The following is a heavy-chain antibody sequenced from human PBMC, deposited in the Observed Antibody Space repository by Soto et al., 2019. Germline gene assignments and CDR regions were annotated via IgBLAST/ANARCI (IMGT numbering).Heavy chain of an antibody. J-gene: IGHJ2*01. V-gene: IGHV4-30-2*01. D-gene: IGHD6-6*01. CDR2: IHHSGST. Sequence: QLQLQESGSGLVKPSQTLSLTCAVSGGSISSGGNPWSWIRQAPGKGLEWIGYIHHSGSTYYNPSLKGRVTMSVDRSRNQFSLRLSSVTAADTAVYYCARIKQLVPWYFDLWGRGTLVTVSS. CDR1: GGSISSGGNP. CDR3: ARIKQLVPWYFDL.